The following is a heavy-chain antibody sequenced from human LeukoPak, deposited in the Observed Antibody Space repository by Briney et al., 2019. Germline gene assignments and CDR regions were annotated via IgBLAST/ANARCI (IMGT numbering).Heavy chain of an antibody. D-gene: IGHD3-10*01. Sequence: ASVKVSCKASGYTFTGYFMHWVRQAPGQGLEWKGWLDPNSGGTKYAQKFQGRVTMTRDTSITTAYMELSRLRSDDTAVYYCARARNYYYGSGTYYIGYGMDVWGQGTTVTVSS. CDR1: GYTFTGYF. J-gene: IGHJ6*02. CDR3: ARARNYYYGSGTYYIGYGMDV. V-gene: IGHV1-2*02. CDR2: LDPNSGGT.